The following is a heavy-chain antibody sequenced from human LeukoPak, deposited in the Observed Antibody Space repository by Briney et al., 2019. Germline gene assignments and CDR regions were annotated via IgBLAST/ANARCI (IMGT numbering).Heavy chain of an antibody. CDR2: ISGSGRTK. Sequence: PGGSLRLSCAASGFTFSSYEMNWVRQAPGKGLEWVSYISGSGRTKYYADSVKGRFTISRDNAKRSLYLQMNSLRAGDTAVYFCASYIVGPTLDYWGQGTLVTVSS. D-gene: IGHD1-26*01. CDR3: ASYIVGPTLDY. J-gene: IGHJ4*02. CDR1: GFTFSSYE. V-gene: IGHV3-48*03.